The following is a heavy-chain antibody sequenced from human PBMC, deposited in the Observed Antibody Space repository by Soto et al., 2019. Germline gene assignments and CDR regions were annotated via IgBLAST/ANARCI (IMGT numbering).Heavy chain of an antibody. V-gene: IGHV5-10-1*01. CDR3: GRVRVDKAEGWFDP. D-gene: IGHD5-12*01. J-gene: IGHJ5*02. Sequence: XESLTIARKGSGYSFTTYWITWVRQVPGKGLEWMGRIDPSDSYANYSPSFQGHVTMSADKSISTAYLQWSSLKASDTAMYYCGRVRVDKAEGWFDPWGQGTLVTVSS. CDR1: GYSFTTYW. CDR2: IDPSDSYA.